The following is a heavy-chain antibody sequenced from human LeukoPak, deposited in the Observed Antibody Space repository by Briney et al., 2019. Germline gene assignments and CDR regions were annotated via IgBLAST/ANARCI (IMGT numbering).Heavy chain of an antibody. J-gene: IGHJ4*02. CDR3: GRGLSWASTGDLDY. CDR2: ISYDGSNK. Sequence: GRSLRLSCAASGFTFSSYAMHWVRQAPGKGLEWVAVISYDGSNKYYADSVKGRFTISRDNSKNTLYLQMNSLRAEDTAVYYCGRGLSWASTGDLDYWGQGTLVTVSS. D-gene: IGHD7-27*01. V-gene: IGHV3-30*04. CDR1: GFTFSSYA.